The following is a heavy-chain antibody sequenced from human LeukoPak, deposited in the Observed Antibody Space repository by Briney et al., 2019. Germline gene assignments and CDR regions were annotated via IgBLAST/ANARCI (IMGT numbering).Heavy chain of an antibody. CDR3: ARGDWGSPDYYYMDV. V-gene: IGHV4-39*07. CDR2: IFYAGST. CDR1: GGSITSSSYY. D-gene: IGHD7-27*01. Sequence: PSETLSLTCSVSGGSITSSSYYWGWIRQPPGKGLEWIGSIFYAGSTYYNPSLDDSRVTVSLDTSKNQFSLKLSSVTAADTAVYYCARGDWGSPDYYYMDVWGKGTTVTISS. J-gene: IGHJ6*03.